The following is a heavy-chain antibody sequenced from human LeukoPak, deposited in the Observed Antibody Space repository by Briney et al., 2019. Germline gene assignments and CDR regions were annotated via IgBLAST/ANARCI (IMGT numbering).Heavy chain of an antibody. CDR3: ARDRSRNYSCDY. CDR2: ISYDGSNK. Sequence: PGRSLRLSCAASGFTFSSHAMHWVRQAPGKGLEWVAFISYDGSNKDYGDSVKGRFNISRDHSKNTLYLQMSSLRTEDTAVYYCARDRSRNYSCDYWGQGTLVSVSS. V-gene: IGHV3-30-3*01. J-gene: IGHJ4*02. D-gene: IGHD2-2*01. CDR1: GFTFSSHA.